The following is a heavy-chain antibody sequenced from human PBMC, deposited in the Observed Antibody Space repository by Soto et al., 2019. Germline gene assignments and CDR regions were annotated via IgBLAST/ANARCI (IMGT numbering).Heavy chain of an antibody. D-gene: IGHD2-15*01. Sequence: QVQLVQSGAEVKKPGSSVKVSCKASGGTFSSYAISWVRQAPGQGLEWMGGIIPIFGTANYAQKFQGRVMSTADESTSTAYMELSSLRSEDTAVYYCAREVVVVVAATYAFDIWGQGTMVTVSS. J-gene: IGHJ3*02. CDR2: IIPIFGTA. CDR1: GGTFSSYA. V-gene: IGHV1-69*12. CDR3: AREVVVVVAATYAFDI.